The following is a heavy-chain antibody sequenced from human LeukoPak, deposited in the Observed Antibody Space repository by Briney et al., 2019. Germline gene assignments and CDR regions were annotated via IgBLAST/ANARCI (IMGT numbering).Heavy chain of an antibody. CDR2: IGGTNGRT. CDR1: GFTLSSYA. D-gene: IGHD3-22*01. CDR3: AKHYYDSSGTPRYFDY. V-gene: IGHV3-23*01. J-gene: IGHJ4*02. Sequence: GGSLRLSCAASGFTLSSYAMSWVRQAPGKGLEWVSAIGGTNGRTYYADSVKGRFTISRDNSKNTLYLQMNSLRDEDTAVYYCAKHYYDSSGTPRYFDYWGQGTLVTVSS.